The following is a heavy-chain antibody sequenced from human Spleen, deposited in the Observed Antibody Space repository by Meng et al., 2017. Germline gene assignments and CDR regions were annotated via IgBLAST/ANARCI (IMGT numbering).Heavy chain of an antibody. D-gene: IGHD5-18*01. CDR2: IIPILGIA. J-gene: IGHJ6*01. CDR1: GGTFSSYT. V-gene: IGHV1-69*02. CDR3: ASGYSYGYTSNYYYYGMDV. Sequence: KVSCKASGGTFSSYTISWVRQAPGQGLEWMGRIIPILGIANYAQKFQGRVTITADKSTSTAYMELSSLRSEDTAVYYCASGYSYGYTSNYYYYGMDVWGQGTTVTGYS.